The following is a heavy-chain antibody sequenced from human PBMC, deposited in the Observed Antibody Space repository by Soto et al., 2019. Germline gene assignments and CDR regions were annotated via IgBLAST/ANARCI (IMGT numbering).Heavy chain of an antibody. CDR2: IIPILGIA. J-gene: IGHJ4*02. Sequence: QVQLVQSGAEVKKPGSSVKVSCKASGGTFSSYTISWVRQAPGQGLEWMGRIIPILGIANYAQKFQGRVTSTAHKSTRTAYMELSSLRSEDTAVYYCASNPGYCSGGSCYVYWGQGTLVTVSS. CDR3: ASNPGYCSGGSCYVY. D-gene: IGHD2-15*01. CDR1: GGTFSSYT. V-gene: IGHV1-69*02.